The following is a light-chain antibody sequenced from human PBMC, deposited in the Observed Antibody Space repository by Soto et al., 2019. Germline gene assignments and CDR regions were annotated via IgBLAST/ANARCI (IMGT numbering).Light chain of an antibody. CDR1: SGDVGGYNF. J-gene: IGLJ3*02. CDR3: GSDGGSYTWV. V-gene: IGLV2-11*01. Sequence: QSALTQPRSVSGSPGQSVTISCTGASGDVGGYNFVSWYQQHPGKAPTLMIFDVSQRPSGVPDRFSGSNSGNTASLTISGLQAEDEAYYYCGSDGGSYTWVFGGGTKVTVL. CDR2: DVS.